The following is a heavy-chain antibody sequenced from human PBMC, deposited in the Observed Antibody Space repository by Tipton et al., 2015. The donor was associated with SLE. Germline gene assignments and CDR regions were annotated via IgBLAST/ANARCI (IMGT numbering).Heavy chain of an antibody. CDR1: GGSFSGYY. CDR2: INHSGST. J-gene: IGHJ4*02. D-gene: IGHD2-21*01. Sequence: TLSLTCAVYGGSFSGYYWSWIRQPPGKGLEWIGEINHSGSTNYNPSLKSRVTISVDTSKNQFSLKLGSVTAADTAVYYCARAPGAYCGGDCYSHFDYWGQGTLVTVSS. CDR3: ARAPGAYCGGDCYSHFDY. V-gene: IGHV4-34*09.